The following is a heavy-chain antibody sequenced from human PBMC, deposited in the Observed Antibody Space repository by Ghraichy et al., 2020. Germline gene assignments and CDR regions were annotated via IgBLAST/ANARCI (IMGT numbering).Heavy chain of an antibody. Sequence: GESLNISCVASGLTFSSYAMTWVRQAPGKGLEWVSSISAGGGSAYYADSVKGRFSISRDNSKDTMYLQMNSLRAEDAAVYFCAKAWGYCSGGTCPPYNWFAPWGQGALVTVSS. D-gene: IGHD2-15*01. J-gene: IGHJ5*02. CDR3: AKAWGYCSGGTCPPYNWFAP. CDR2: ISAGGGSA. V-gene: IGHV3-23*01. CDR1: GLTFSSYA.